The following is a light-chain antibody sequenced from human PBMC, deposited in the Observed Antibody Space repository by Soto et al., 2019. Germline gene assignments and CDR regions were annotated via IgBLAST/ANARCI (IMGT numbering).Light chain of an antibody. J-gene: IGLJ1*01. V-gene: IGLV2-14*02. CDR2: EVN. CDR1: SNDVGSYNV. Sequence: QSALTQPASVSGSPGQSITISCTGISNDVGSYNVVSWYQQHPGKAPKLLIYEVNKRPSGVPDRFSGSKSGNTASLTVSGLHAEDEADYYCSSYPGSSNVFGTGTKLTVL. CDR3: SSYPGSSNV.